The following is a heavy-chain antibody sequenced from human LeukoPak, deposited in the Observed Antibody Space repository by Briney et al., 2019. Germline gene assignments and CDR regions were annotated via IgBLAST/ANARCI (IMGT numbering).Heavy chain of an antibody. CDR3: ARYLVVPAAHKPENWFDP. J-gene: IGHJ5*02. D-gene: IGHD2-2*01. Sequence: SETLSLTCTVSGGSISSGGYYWSWIRQPPGKGLEWIGYIYHSGSTYYNPSLKSRVTISVDRSKNQFSLKLSSVTAADTAVYYCARYLVVPAAHKPENWFDPWGQGTLVTVSS. CDR1: GGSISSGGYY. CDR2: IYHSGST. V-gene: IGHV4-30-2*01.